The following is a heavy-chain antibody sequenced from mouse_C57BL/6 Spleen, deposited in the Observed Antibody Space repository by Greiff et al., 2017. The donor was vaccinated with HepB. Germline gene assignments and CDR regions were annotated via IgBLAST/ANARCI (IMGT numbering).Heavy chain of an antibody. Sequence: EVQLVESGGGLVQPGGSLSLSCAASGFTFTDYYMSWVRQPPGKALEWLGFIRNKANGYTTEYSASVKGRFTISRDNSQSILYLQMNALRAEDSATYYGARYREDWYFDVWGTGTTVTVSS. J-gene: IGHJ1*03. CDR3: ARYREDWYFDV. CDR1: GFTFTDYY. CDR2: IRNKANGYTT. V-gene: IGHV7-3*01.